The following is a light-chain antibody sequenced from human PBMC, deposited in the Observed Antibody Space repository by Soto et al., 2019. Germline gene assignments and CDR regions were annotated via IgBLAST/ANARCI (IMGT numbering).Light chain of an antibody. V-gene: IGKV3-15*01. CDR1: QTINNN. CDR3: QHYNNGPR. J-gene: IGKJ1*01. CDR2: GAS. Sequence: ETVMTQSPATLSVSPGEGATLSCRASQTINNNLAWYQQKPGQAPRLLIYGASRRATGVPARFSGSGSGTEFTLTISSLQSEYFVVYYCQHYNNGPRFGQGTKVDVK.